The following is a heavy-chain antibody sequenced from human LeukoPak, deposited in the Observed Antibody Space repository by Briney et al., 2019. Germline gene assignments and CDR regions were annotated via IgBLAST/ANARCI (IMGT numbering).Heavy chain of an antibody. CDR2: INPNTGGT. D-gene: IGHD3-10*01. Sequence: ASVRVSCKTSGYTFTRFYVHWVRQAPGHGLEWMGWINPNTGGTNFAQKFQGRVTMTTDTSITTAYMDLRSLTSDDTAVYYCAREADFNGSGRGDSWSQGTLVIVSS. CDR1: GYTFTRFY. V-gene: IGHV1-2*02. CDR3: AREADFNGSGRGDS. J-gene: IGHJ4*02.